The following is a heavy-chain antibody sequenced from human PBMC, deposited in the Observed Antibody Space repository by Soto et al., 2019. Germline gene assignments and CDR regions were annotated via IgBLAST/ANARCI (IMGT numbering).Heavy chain of an antibody. D-gene: IGHD3-22*01. CDR3: ALISTYYYDSSGPQIDY. V-gene: IGHV1-18*04. Sequence: ASVKVSCKASGYTFTSYGISWVRQAPGQGLEWMGWIRAYNGNTNYAQKLQGRVTMTTDTSTSTAYMELRSLRSDDTAVYYCALISTYYYDSSGPQIDYWGQGTLVTVSS. J-gene: IGHJ4*02. CDR2: IRAYNGNT. CDR1: GYTFTSYG.